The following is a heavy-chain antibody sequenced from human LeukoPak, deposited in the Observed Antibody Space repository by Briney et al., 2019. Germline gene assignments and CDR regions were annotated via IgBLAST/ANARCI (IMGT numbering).Heavy chain of an antibody. V-gene: IGHV1-24*01. Sequence: ASVKVSCKVSGYTLTELSMHWVRQAPGKGLEWMGGFDPEDGETIYAQKFQGRVTMTEDTSTDTAYMVLSSLRSEDTAVYYCATLESMTTVTTADYWGQGTLVTVSS. J-gene: IGHJ4*02. CDR3: ATLESMTTVTTADY. CDR1: GYTLTELS. D-gene: IGHD4-17*01. CDR2: FDPEDGET.